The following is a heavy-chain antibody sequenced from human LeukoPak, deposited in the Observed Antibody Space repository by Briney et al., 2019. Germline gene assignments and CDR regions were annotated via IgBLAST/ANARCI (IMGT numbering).Heavy chain of an antibody. CDR2: ISNDGSNK. J-gene: IGHJ4*02. CDR1: GFTFSSYG. D-gene: IGHD3-10*01. V-gene: IGHV3-30*18. CDR3: ANKKGDY. Sequence: GGSLRLSCAASGFTFSSYGMHWVRQAPGKGLEWVAVISNDGSNKYYADSVKGRFTISRDNSKNTLYLQMSSLRAEDTAVYYCANKKGDYWGQGTLVTVSS.